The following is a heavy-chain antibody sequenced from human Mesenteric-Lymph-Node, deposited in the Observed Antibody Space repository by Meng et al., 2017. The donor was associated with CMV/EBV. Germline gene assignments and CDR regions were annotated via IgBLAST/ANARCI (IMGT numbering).Heavy chain of an antibody. CDR1: GFTFSSYG. V-gene: IGHV3-30*02. Sequence: SCKASGFTFSSYGMHWVRQAPGKGLEWVAFIRYDGSNKYYADSVKGRFTISRDNAKNSLYLQMNSLRAEDTAVYYCARGTIFGVVIPYYYYGMDVWGQGTTVTVSS. CDR2: IRYDGSNK. J-gene: IGHJ6*02. CDR3: ARGTIFGVVIPYYYYGMDV. D-gene: IGHD3-3*01.